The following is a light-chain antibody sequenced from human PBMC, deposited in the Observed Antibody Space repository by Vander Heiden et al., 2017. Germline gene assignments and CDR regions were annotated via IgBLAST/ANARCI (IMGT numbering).Light chain of an antibody. Sequence: DIQMPQSPSSLSASVGDRVTITCRASQNISKYLNCYQQKPGKAPKVLIYAASSLQSGAPSRFSGSGSGTDFTLTVSMLQPEDFATYYCQHSYDTLTFGPGTKVDIK. CDR3: QHSYDTLT. CDR1: QNISKY. V-gene: IGKV1-39*01. CDR2: AAS. J-gene: IGKJ3*01.